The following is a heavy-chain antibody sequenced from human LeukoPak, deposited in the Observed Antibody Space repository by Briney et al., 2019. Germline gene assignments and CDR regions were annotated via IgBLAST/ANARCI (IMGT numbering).Heavy chain of an antibody. CDR1: GGSFSGYY. D-gene: IGHD3-3*01. Sequence: SETLSLTCAVYGGSFSGYYWSWIRQPPGKGLEWIGEINHSGSTNYNPSLKSRVTISVDTSKNQFSLKLSSVTAADTAVYYCARAEQRGSYYDFWSGYYRDYYFDYWGQGALVTVSS. V-gene: IGHV4-34*01. CDR3: ARAEQRGSYYDFWSGYYRDYYFDY. J-gene: IGHJ4*02. CDR2: INHSGST.